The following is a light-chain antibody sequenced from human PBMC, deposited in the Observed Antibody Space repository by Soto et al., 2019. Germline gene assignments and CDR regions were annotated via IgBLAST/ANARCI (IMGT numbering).Light chain of an antibody. V-gene: IGKV1-5*01. CDR3: QQYNNLWT. J-gene: IGKJ1*01. Sequence: DIQMTQSPSTLSASVGDRVTITCRASQSINTWLAWYQQKPGKAPNLLIYDASSLESGVPSRFSGSGSGTEFTLTISSLQPDDFATYYCQQYNNLWTFGQGTKVDSK. CDR2: DAS. CDR1: QSINTW.